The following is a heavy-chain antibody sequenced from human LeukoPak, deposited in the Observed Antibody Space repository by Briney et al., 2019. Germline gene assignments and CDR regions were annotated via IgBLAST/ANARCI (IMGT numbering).Heavy chain of an antibody. D-gene: IGHD6-13*01. Sequence: GGSLRLSCAASEFTFSFYAMSWVRQAPGKGLEWVSAISGSGGSTYYADSVKGRFTISRDNSKNTLYLQMNSLRAEDTAVNYCAKDSSSWYYFDYWGQGTLVTVSS. V-gene: IGHV3-23*01. CDR1: EFTFSFYA. J-gene: IGHJ4*02. CDR2: ISGSGGST. CDR3: AKDSSSWYYFDY.